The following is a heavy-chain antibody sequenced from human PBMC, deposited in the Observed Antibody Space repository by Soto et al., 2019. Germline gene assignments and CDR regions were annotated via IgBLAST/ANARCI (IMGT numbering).Heavy chain of an antibody. V-gene: IGHV3-33*01. Sequence: QVQLVESGGGVVQPGRSLRLSCAASGFTFSSYGMHWVRQAPGKGLEWVAVIWYDGSNKYYADSVKGRFTISRDNSKNPLYLQMNRLTAEDKAVYYCARDSGGPYGWDVGQIDYWGQGTLVTVSS. CDR2: IWYDGSNK. J-gene: IGHJ4*02. CDR1: GFTFSSYG. D-gene: IGHD1-26*01. CDR3: ARDSGGPYGWDVGQIDY.